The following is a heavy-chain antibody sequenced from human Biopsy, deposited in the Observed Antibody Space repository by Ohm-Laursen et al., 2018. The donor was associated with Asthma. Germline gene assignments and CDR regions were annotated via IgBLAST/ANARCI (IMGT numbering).Heavy chain of an antibody. J-gene: IGHJ4*02. Sequence: WVRQAPGKGLEWVSGISWNSGSIGYADSVKGRFTISRDNAKNSLYLQMNSLRAEDTALYYCAKGEWELLEANFDYWGQGTLVTVSS. V-gene: IGHV3-9*01. CDR2: ISWNSGSI. D-gene: IGHD1-26*01. CDR3: AKGEWELLEANFDY.